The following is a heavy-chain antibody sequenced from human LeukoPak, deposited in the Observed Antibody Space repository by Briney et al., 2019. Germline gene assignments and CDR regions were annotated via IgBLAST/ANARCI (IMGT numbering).Heavy chain of an antibody. CDR1: GFTFSSYA. V-gene: IGHV3-23*01. CDR3: ARGWRMTRFFPVDY. J-gene: IGHJ4*02. Sequence: PGGSLRLSCAASGFTFSSYAMNWVRQAPGKGLEWVSGMSGSVDNTYYADSVKGRFTISRDNSENTLYLQMNSLRAEDTAVYFCARGWRMTRFFPVDYWGQGTLFTVSS. CDR2: MSGSVDNT. D-gene: IGHD3-3*01.